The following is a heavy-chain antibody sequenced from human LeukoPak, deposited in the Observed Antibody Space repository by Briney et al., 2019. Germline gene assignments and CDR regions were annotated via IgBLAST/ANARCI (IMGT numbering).Heavy chain of an antibody. D-gene: IGHD3-10*01. CDR2: IRQDGSAK. V-gene: IGHV3-7*04. CDR3: ARDLYASGSHDY. Sequence: PGGSLRLSCAASGFTFSNYWMTWVRQAPGKGLEWVGNIRQDGSAKHYVDSVKGRFTISGDNDKNSLYLQMNSLRVDDTAVYYCARDLYASGSHDYWGQGTLVTVS. J-gene: IGHJ4*02. CDR1: GFTFSNYW.